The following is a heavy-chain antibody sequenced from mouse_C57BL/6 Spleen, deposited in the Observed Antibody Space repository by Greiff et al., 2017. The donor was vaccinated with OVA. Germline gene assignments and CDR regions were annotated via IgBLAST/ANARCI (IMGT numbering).Heavy chain of an antibody. CDR2: IDPENGDT. V-gene: IGHV14-4*01. CDR1: GFNIKDDY. D-gene: IGHD2-4*01. Sequence: EVQLQQSGAELVRPGASVKLSCTASGFNIKDDYMHWVKQRPEQGLEWIGWIDPENGDTEYASKFQGKATITADTSSNTAYLQLSSLTSEDTAVYYCTTVYDYDDYWGQGTTRTVSS. J-gene: IGHJ2*01. CDR3: TTVYDYDDY.